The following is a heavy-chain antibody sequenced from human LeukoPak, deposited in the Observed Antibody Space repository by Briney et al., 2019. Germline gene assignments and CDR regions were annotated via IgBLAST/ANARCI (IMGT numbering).Heavy chain of an antibody. CDR2: INRSGST. Sequence: PSETLSLTCAVYGGSFSGYYWSWIRQPPGKGLEWIGEINRSGSTNYNPSLKSRVTISVDTSKNQFSLKLSSVTAADTAVYYCARGRTLYGSGSYGYYYYGMDVWGQGTTVTVSS. CDR3: ARGRTLYGSGSYGYYYYGMDV. D-gene: IGHD3-10*01. J-gene: IGHJ6*02. V-gene: IGHV4-34*01. CDR1: GGSFSGYY.